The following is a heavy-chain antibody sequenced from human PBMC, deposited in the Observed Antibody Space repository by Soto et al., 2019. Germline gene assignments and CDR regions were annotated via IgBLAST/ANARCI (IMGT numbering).Heavy chain of an antibody. Sequence: EVQVLQSGGGLVPPGGSLRLSCAGSGFTFINTGMSWVRQAPGQGLEWVSAITGNGDTTYYADSEKGRFTISRDNSKSTLYLQMNSLRAEDTAVYYCAKIDGYFDYWGQGTLVTVSS. J-gene: IGHJ4*02. CDR3: AKIDGYFDY. CDR1: GFTFINTG. D-gene: IGHD3-22*01. V-gene: IGHV3-23*01. CDR2: ITGNGDTT.